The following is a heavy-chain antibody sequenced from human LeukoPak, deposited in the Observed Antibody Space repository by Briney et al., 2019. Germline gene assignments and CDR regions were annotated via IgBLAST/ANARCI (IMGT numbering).Heavy chain of an antibody. V-gene: IGHV3-23*01. CDR1: GFIFSSYE. CDR2: ISSSDDI. J-gene: IGHJ4*02. CDR3: AKVGSSGYYEPFDY. Sequence: PGGSLRLSCAVSGFIFSSYEMNWVRQAPGKGLEWISYISSSDDIYYADSVKGRFTISRDNSKNTLYLQMNSLRAEDTAVYYCAKVGSSGYYEPFDYWGQGTLVTVSS. D-gene: IGHD3-22*01.